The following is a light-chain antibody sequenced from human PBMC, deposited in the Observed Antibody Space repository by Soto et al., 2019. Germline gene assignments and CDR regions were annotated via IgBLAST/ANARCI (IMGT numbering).Light chain of an antibody. CDR2: DAS. Sequence: DIQMTQSPSALSASVGDRVTITCRASQSISSWLAWYQQKPGKAPRLLIYDASYLERGVPSRFSGSGSETELPLTISDLQPDDLATYYCQQYNNFWTFGPGTKVEI. V-gene: IGKV1-5*01. CDR3: QQYNNFWT. J-gene: IGKJ1*01. CDR1: QSISSW.